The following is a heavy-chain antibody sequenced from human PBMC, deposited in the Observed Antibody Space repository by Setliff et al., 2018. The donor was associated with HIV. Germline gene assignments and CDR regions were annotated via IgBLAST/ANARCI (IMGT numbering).Heavy chain of an antibody. D-gene: IGHD6-19*01. CDR1: GFSLNTSGVG. Sequence: SGPTLVNPTQTLTLTCTFSGFSLNTSGVGVGWTRQPPGKALEWLALIYWDGAKRYNPSLKSRLIITKDTSKNQVVLTMTNMDPVDTATYYCARRGDSSYYFDYWGQGTLVTVSS. CDR2: IYWDGAK. V-gene: IGHV2-5*02. J-gene: IGHJ4*02. CDR3: ARRGDSSYYFDY.